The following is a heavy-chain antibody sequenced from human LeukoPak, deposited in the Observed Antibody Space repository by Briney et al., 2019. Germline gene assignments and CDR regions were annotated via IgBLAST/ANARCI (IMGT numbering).Heavy chain of an antibody. D-gene: IGHD1-26*01. J-gene: IGHJ4*02. CDR3: TTSSPQNYFDY. CDR2: IWYDGSNK. CDR1: GFTFSSYG. Sequence: GSLRLSCAASGFTFSSYGFHWVRQAPGKGLEWVTVIWYDGSNKYYADSVRGRFTISRDDSKNTLYLQMNDLRAEDTAVYYCTTSSPQNYFDYWGQGTPVTVSS. V-gene: IGHV3-33*01.